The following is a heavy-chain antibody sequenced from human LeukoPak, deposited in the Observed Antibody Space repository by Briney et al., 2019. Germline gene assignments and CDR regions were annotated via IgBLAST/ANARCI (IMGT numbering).Heavy chain of an antibody. CDR3: ARGRYDSRIFDY. J-gene: IGHJ4*02. D-gene: IGHD3-22*01. CDR1: GFTFSSYA. Sequence: GGSLRLSCAASGFTFSSYAMHWVRQAPGKGLEWVAVISYDGSNKYYADSVKGRFTISRDNAKNSLYLQMNSLRAADTAVYYCARGRYDSRIFDYWGQGTLVTVSS. CDR2: ISYDGSNK. V-gene: IGHV3-30*04.